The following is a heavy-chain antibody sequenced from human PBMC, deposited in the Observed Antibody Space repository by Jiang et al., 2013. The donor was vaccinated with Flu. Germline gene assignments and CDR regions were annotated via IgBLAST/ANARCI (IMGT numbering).Heavy chain of an antibody. CDR2: ISSDGTET. Sequence: VQLLESGGGVVQPGRSLRLSCAASGFTFSAYGMQWVRQAPGKGLEWVAAISSDGTETWYADSVKGQFTISRDNNKSTLYLQKSSLRADDTAVYYCARDGYPWGQGTLVTV. D-gene: IGHD6-13*01. V-gene: IGHV3-33*01. CDR3: ARDGYP. CDR1: GFTFSAYG. J-gene: IGHJ5*02.